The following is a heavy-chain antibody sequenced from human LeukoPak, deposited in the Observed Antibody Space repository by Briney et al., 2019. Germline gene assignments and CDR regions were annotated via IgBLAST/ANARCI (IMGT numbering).Heavy chain of an antibody. D-gene: IGHD2-21*02. CDR3: ARAVGVVTAIPNFDY. CDR2: INHSGST. CDR1: GGSFSGYY. V-gene: IGHV4-34*01. J-gene: IGHJ4*02. Sequence: PSETLSLTCAVYGGSFSGYYWSWIRQPPGKGLEWIGEINHSGSTNYNPSLKSRVPISVDTSKNQFSLKLSSVTAADTAVYYCARAVGVVTAIPNFDYWGQGTLVTVSS.